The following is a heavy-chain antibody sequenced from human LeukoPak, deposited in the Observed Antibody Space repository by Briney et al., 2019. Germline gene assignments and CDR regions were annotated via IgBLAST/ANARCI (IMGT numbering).Heavy chain of an antibody. Sequence: GGSLRLPCAASGFTFDDYAMHWVRQAPGKGLEWVSGISWNSGSIGYADSVKGRFTISRDNAKNSLYLQMNSLRAEDTALYYCAKTPHTYCSSTSCYTGDAFDIWGQGTMVTVSS. D-gene: IGHD2-2*02. CDR2: ISWNSGSI. J-gene: IGHJ3*02. CDR3: AKTPHTYCSSTSCYTGDAFDI. CDR1: GFTFDDYA. V-gene: IGHV3-9*01.